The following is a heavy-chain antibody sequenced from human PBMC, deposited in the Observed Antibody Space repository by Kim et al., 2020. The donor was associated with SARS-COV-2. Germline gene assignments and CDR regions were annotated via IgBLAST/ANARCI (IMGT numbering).Heavy chain of an antibody. CDR3: ARGDYYYDSSGSGYFDY. D-gene: IGHD3-22*01. V-gene: IGHV3-30*01. Sequence: VKGRFTISRDNSQNTLYLQMNSLRAEDTAVYYCARGDYYYDSSGSGYFDYWGQGTLVTVSS. J-gene: IGHJ4*02.